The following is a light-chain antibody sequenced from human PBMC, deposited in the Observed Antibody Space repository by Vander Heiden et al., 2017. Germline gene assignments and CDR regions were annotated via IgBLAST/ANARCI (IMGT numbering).Light chain of an antibody. J-gene: IGKJ2*03. CDR1: QSVGTY. V-gene: IGKV1-39*01. CDR3: QQSYSSPYS. Sequence: DVQVTQSPSSLSSSVGDRVTITCRASQSVGTYLNWYQQKPGKPPKLLIYATSTLQSGVPARFRGGGSGTHLTLTISGLQPEDFATYYCQQSYSSPYSFGQGTRLEI. CDR2: ATS.